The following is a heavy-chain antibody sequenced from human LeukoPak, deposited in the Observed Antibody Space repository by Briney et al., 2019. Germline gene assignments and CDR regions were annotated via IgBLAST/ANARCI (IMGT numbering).Heavy chain of an antibody. V-gene: IGHV3-23*01. D-gene: IGHD2-2*01. CDR1: GFTFNNNA. Sequence: GGSLRLSCATSGFTFNNNAMSWVRQVPGKGLEWVSAINGGGDATEYADSVKGRFTTSRDNSKNTLYLQMNSLRPDDTAVYYCARCTASCYANAFDVWGQGTLLTVSS. CDR2: INGGGDAT. J-gene: IGHJ3*01. CDR3: ARCTASCYANAFDV.